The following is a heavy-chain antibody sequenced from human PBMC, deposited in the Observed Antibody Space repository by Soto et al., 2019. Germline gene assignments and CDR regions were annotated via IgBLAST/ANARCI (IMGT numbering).Heavy chain of an antibody. Sequence: QVHLVESGGGVVQPGRSLRLSCAASGFTFSTYAIHWVRQAPGKGLEWVAVISNDETNKNFADSVKGRFTISRDKSKNTLYLQMNSLRPQDTAVYYSVRPVPSHQGDYPDYWGQGTLVSV. CDR2: ISNDETNK. CDR3: VRPVPSHQGDYPDY. J-gene: IGHJ4*02. CDR1: GFTFSTYA. V-gene: IGHV3-30-3*01.